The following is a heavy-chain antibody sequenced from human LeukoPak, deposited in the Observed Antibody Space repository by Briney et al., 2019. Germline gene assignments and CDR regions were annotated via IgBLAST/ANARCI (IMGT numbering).Heavy chain of an antibody. V-gene: IGHV4-34*01. CDR2: INHSGST. J-gene: IGHJ4*02. D-gene: IGHD2-2*01. CDR3: ASLSTQSSPGSDIVVPDFDY. Sequence: SETLSLTCAVYGGSFSDYYWSWIRQPPGKGLEWIGEINHSGSTNYNPSLKSRVTISVDTSKKQFSLNLSSVTAADTAVYYCASLSTQSSPGSDIVVPDFDYWGQGTLVTVSS. CDR1: GGSFSDYY.